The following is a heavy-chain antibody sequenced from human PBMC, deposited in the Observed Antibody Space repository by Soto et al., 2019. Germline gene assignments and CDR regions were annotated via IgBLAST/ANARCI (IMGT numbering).Heavy chain of an antibody. Sequence: SETLSLTCAVYGGCFSGYYWSWIRQPPGKGLEWIGEINHSGSTNYNPSLKSRVTISVDTSKNQFSLKLSSVTAADTAVYYCARVVVAARRVTYGMDVWGQGTAVTVSS. CDR1: GGCFSGYY. CDR2: INHSGST. V-gene: IGHV4-34*01. CDR3: ARVVVAARRVTYGMDV. J-gene: IGHJ6*02. D-gene: IGHD2-15*01.